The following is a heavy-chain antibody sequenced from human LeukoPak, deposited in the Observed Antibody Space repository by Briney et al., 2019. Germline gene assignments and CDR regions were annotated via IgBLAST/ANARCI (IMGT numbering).Heavy chain of an antibody. V-gene: IGHV3-30-3*01. J-gene: IGHJ4*02. Sequence: PGGSLRLSCAASGFTFGSYAMHWVRQAPGKGLEWVAVISYDGSNKYYADSVKGRFTISRDNAKNSLYLQMNSLRAEDTAVYYCARAKELGEFDYWGQGTLVTVSS. CDR2: ISYDGSNK. D-gene: IGHD1-7*01. CDR3: ARAKELGEFDY. CDR1: GFTFGSYA.